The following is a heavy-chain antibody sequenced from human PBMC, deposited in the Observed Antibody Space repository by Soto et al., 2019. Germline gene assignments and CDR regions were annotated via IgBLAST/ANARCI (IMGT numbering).Heavy chain of an antibody. CDR2: IIPILGIA. V-gene: IGHV1-69*02. Sequence: GASVKVSCKASGCTFSSYTISWVRQAPGQGLEWMGRIIPILGIANYAQKFQGRATITADKSTSTAYMELSSLRSEDTAVYYCARGRDILTGYYISPFDYWGQGTLVTVSS. CDR1: GCTFSSYT. D-gene: IGHD3-9*01. CDR3: ARGRDILTGYYISPFDY. J-gene: IGHJ4*02.